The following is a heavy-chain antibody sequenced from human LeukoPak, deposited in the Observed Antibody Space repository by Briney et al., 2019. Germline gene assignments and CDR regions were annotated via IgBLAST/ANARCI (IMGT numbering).Heavy chain of an antibody. D-gene: IGHD5-18*01. J-gene: IGHJ6*02. Sequence: PSETLSLTCTVPGGSISSSSYYWGWIRQPPGKGLEWIGSIYYSGSTYYNPSLKSRVTISVDTSKNQFSLKLSSVTAADTAVYYCARGSFRYSYGYVHNYYYYYGMDVWGQGTTVTVSS. CDR3: ARGSFRYSYGYVHNYYYYYGMDV. CDR2: IYYSGST. V-gene: IGHV4-39*01. CDR1: GGSISSSSYY.